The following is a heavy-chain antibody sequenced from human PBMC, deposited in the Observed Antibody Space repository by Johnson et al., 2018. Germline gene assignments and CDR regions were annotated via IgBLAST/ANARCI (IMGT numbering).Heavy chain of an antibody. CDR2: AFYSGRA. J-gene: IGHJ4*02. CDR1: GVSITNYY. D-gene: IGHD5-18*01. V-gene: IGHV4-59*01. Sequence: QVQLQESGPGRVKPSETLSLTCSVSGVSITNYYWSWIRQPPGQGLEWIGYAFYSGRAKYNPSLKSRVTISGDTSKSQFSLKLTSVTAADTAIYYCGRANTATLRYIDYWGQVTLVTGSA. CDR3: GRANTATLRYIDY.